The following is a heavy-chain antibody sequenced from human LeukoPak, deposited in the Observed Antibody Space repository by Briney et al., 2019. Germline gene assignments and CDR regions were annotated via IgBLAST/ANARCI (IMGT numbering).Heavy chain of an antibody. CDR2: IYHSGST. D-gene: IGHD1-26*01. V-gene: IGHV4-30-2*01. CDR3: ARGESGSYFGNLIDY. Sequence: PSETLSLTCTVSGGSISSGGYYWSWIRQPPGKGLEWIGYIYHSGSTNYNPSLKSRVTTSVDRSKNQFSLKLSSVTAADTAVYYCARGESGSYFGNLIDYWGQGTLVTVSS. J-gene: IGHJ4*02. CDR1: GGSISSGGYY.